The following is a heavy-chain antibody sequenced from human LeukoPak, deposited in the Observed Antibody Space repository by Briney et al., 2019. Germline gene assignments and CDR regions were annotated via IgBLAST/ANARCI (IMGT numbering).Heavy chain of an antibody. Sequence: GGSLRLSCAASGFTFSTYWMSWVRDAPGKGLEWVASINQDGSEEYYVDSMKGRFTISKDNAKNSLFLQMNSLRAEDTAVYYCARESHSTYDYWGQGTLVTVSS. CDR3: ARESHSTYDY. CDR1: GFTFSTYW. J-gene: IGHJ4*02. CDR2: INQDGSEE. D-gene: IGHD4-11*01. V-gene: IGHV3-7*01.